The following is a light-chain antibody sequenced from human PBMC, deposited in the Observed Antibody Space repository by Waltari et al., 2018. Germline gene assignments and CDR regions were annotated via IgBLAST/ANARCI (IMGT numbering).Light chain of an antibody. CDR3: QEYNSNSWT. CDR1: QSVFDW. V-gene: IGKV1-5*03. CDR2: QAS. J-gene: IGKJ1*01. Sequence: DIQMTQSPSTLSASVGDSLTITCRASQSVFDWLAWYQQKPGKAPKLLIYQASTLQTGVPSTFRASGSGTVFTLTINTLQPDDFATYYCQEYNSNSWTFGQGTKVEIK.